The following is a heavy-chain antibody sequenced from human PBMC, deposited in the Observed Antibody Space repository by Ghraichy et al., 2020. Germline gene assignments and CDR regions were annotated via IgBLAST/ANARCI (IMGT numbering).Heavy chain of an antibody. D-gene: IGHD3-16*02. Sequence: GGSLRLSCAASGFTFSSYAMSWVRQAPGKGLEWVSVISGSGGSTYYADSVKGRFTISRDNSKNTLYLQMNSLRAEDTAVYYCAKVDSDYVWGSYRYFDYWAQGTLFTFSS. V-gene: IGHV3-23*01. CDR1: GFTFSSYA. J-gene: IGHJ4*02. CDR3: AKVDSDYVWGSYRYFDY. CDR2: ISGSGGST.